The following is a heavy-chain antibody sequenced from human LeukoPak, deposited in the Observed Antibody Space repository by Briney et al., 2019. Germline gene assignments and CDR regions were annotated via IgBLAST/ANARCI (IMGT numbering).Heavy chain of an antibody. V-gene: IGHV4-59*08. CDR3: ARAITIFGVVIGPRFDP. D-gene: IGHD3-3*01. CDR1: GGSISSYY. CDR2: IYYSGST. J-gene: IGHJ5*02. Sequence: SETLSLTCTVSGGSISSYYWSWIRQPPGKGLEWIGYIYYSGSTNYNPPLKSRVTISVDTSKNQFSLKLSSVTAADTAVYYCARAITIFGVVIGPRFDPWGQGTLVTVSS.